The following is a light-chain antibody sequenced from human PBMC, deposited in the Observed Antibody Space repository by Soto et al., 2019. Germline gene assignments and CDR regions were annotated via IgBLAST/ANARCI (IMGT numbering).Light chain of an antibody. J-gene: IGLJ2*01. V-gene: IGLV1-40*01. CDR1: SSNIGAGYD. CDR3: QSYDSSLSVV. CDR2: GNT. Sequence: QSVLTQPPSVSGAPGQRVTISCTGSSSNIGAGYDVHWYQQLPGTAPKLLIYGNTNRPSGVLDRFSGSKSGTSASLAITGLQAEDEADYYCQSYDSSLSVVFGGGPKVTVL.